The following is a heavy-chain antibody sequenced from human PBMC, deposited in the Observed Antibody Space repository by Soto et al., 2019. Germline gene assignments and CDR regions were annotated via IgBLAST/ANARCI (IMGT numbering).Heavy chain of an antibody. CDR1: GYTFTSYY. CDR2: INPSGGST. Sequence: ASVKVSCKASGYTFTSYYMHWVRQATGQGLEWMGIINPSGGSTSYAQKFQGRVTMTRDTSTSTVYMELSSLRSEDTAVYYCARAMVRGVIIRNWFDPWGQGTLVTVSS. CDR3: ARAMVRGVIIRNWFDP. J-gene: IGHJ5*02. D-gene: IGHD3-10*01. V-gene: IGHV1-46*01.